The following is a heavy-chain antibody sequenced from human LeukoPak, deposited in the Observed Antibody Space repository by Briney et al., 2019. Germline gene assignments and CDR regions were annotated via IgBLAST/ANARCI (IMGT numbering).Heavy chain of an antibody. CDR3: ASSGYSTSNYYYGMDV. CDR2: ISAYNGNT. V-gene: IGHV1-18*01. Sequence: ASVKVSCKASGYTFTSYGISWVRQAPGQGLEWMGWISAYNGNTNYAQKLQGRVTMTTDTSTSTAYMELRSLRSDDTAVYYCASSGYSTSNYYYGMDVWGQGTLVTVSS. D-gene: IGHD5-12*01. J-gene: IGHJ6*02. CDR1: GYTFTSYG.